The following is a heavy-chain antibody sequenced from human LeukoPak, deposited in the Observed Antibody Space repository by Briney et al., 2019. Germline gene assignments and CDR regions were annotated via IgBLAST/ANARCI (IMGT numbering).Heavy chain of an antibody. D-gene: IGHD6-13*01. CDR3: AKVFTLSSSSRDY. CDR1: GFSFSSYA. Sequence: GGSLRLSCAASGFSFSSYAMSWVRQAPGKGLEWVSAISGSGGSTYYADSVKGRFTISRDNSKNTLYLQMNSLRAEDTAVYYCAKVFTLSSSSRDYWGQGTLVTVSS. CDR2: ISGSGGST. J-gene: IGHJ4*02. V-gene: IGHV3-23*01.